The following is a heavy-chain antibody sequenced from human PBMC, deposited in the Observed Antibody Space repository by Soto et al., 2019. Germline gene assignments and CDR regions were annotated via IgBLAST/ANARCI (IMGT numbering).Heavy chain of an antibody. CDR2: ISYDGSNK. Sequence: QPGGSLRLSCAASGFTFSSYGMHWVRQAPGKGLEWVAVISYDGSNKYYADSVKGRFTISRDNSKNTLYLQMNSLRAEDTAVYYCAKGRRGGLLWHPDYYYYGMDVWGQGTTVTVSS. CDR3: AKGRRGGLLWHPDYYYYGMDV. CDR1: GFTFSSYG. J-gene: IGHJ6*02. D-gene: IGHD3-10*01. V-gene: IGHV3-30*18.